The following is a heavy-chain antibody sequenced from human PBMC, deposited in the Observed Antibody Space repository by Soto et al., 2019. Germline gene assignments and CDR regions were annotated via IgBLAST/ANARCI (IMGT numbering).Heavy chain of an antibody. Sequence: SETLSLTCTVSGGSISSSSYYWGWIRQPPGKGLEWIGSIYYSGSTYYNPSLKSRVTISVDTSKNQFSLKLSSVTAADTAVYYCARLQYQLPFDYWGQGTLVTVSS. CDR1: GGSISSSSYY. J-gene: IGHJ4*02. CDR2: IYYSGST. D-gene: IGHD2-2*01. V-gene: IGHV4-39*01. CDR3: ARLQYQLPFDY.